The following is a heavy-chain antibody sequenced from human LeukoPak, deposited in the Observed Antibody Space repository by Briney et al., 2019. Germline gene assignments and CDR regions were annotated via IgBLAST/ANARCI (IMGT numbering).Heavy chain of an antibody. CDR2: ISTSGST. V-gene: IGHV3-23*01. D-gene: IGHD2-2*01. J-gene: IGHJ4*02. CDR3: ARDSRYCSSTSCYESFDY. CDR1: GFTFAIYG. Sequence: GGSLRLSCAASGFTFAIYGMSWVRQTPGKGLEWVSSISTSGSTHHADSVKGRFTISRDNAKNTLYLQMNSLRAEDTAVYYCARDSRYCSSTSCYESFDYWGQGTLVTVPS.